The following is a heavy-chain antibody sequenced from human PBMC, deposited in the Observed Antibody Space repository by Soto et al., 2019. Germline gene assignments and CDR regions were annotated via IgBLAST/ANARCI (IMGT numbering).Heavy chain of an antibody. CDR2: IRSKAYGGTT. V-gene: IGHV3-49*04. CDR1: GFTFGDYA. D-gene: IGHD3-22*01. J-gene: IGHJ4*02. CDR3: TRTAYYYDSSGYSVGYPGYYFDY. Sequence: PGGSLRLSCTASGFTFGDYAMSWVRQAPGKGLEWVGFIRSKAYGGTTEYAASVKGRFTISRDDSKSIAYLQMNSLKTEDTAVYYCTRTAYYYDSSGYSVGYPGYYFDYWGQGTLVTVSS.